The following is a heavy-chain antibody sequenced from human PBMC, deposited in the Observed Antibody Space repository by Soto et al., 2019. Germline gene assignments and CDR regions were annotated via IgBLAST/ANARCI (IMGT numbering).Heavy chain of an antibody. CDR3: ARRGLSSSSHPGYYYYGMDV. CDR1: GGTFSSYA. J-gene: IGHJ6*02. V-gene: IGHV1-69*13. CDR2: IIPIFGTA. D-gene: IGHD6-6*01. Sequence: GASVKVSCKASGGTFSSYAISWVRQAPGQGLEWMGGIIPIFGTANYAQKFQGRVTITADESTSTAYMELSSLRSEDTAVYYCARRGLSSSSHPGYYYYGMDVWGQGTTVTVSS.